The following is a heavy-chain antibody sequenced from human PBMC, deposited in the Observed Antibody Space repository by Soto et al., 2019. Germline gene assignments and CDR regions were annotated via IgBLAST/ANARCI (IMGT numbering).Heavy chain of an antibody. Sequence: EGSLRLSCAAYGFTFSSYSMSWVRQAPGKGLEWVSAISGSGGSTYYADSVKGRFTISRDNSKNTLYLQMNSLRAEDTAVYYCAKDRTYYYGMDVWGQGTTVTVSS. J-gene: IGHJ6*02. V-gene: IGHV3-23*01. CDR1: GFTFSSYS. CDR2: ISGSGGST. CDR3: AKDRTYYYGMDV.